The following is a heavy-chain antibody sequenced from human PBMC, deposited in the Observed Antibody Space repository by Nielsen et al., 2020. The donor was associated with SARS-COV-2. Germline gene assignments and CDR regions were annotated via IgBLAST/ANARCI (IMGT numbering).Heavy chain of an antibody. V-gene: IGHV1-18*04. CDR3: ARHERRNWNDIDY. D-gene: IGHD1-1*01. Sequence: SVKVSCKASGYTFTAYGISWVRQAPGQGLEWMGWISAFNGNTNCAQKFRGRVTLTTDTSTSTAYMELRSLTSDDAAVYYCARHERRNWNDIDYWGQGTLITVAS. CDR2: ISAFNGNT. J-gene: IGHJ4*02. CDR1: GYTFTAYG.